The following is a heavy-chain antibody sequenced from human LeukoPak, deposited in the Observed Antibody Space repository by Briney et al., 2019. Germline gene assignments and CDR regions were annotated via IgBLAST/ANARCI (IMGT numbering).Heavy chain of an antibody. J-gene: IGHJ4*02. D-gene: IGHD4-17*01. V-gene: IGHV3-7*05. CDR3: ARDGDTVTPVIDY. Sequence: GGSLRLSCAASAFTFRSYAMNWVRRAPGKGLEWVAKIKQDGGEKHYVDSVKGRFTISRDNAKNSLYLQMNSLRAEDTAVYYCARDGDTVTPVIDYWGQGTLVTVSS. CDR2: IKQDGGEK. CDR1: AFTFRSYA.